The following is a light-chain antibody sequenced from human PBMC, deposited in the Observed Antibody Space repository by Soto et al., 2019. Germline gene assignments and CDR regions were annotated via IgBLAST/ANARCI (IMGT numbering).Light chain of an antibody. V-gene: IGKV1-39*01. CDR3: QQSYTTPRT. CDR1: QYISTY. Sequence: DIQMTQSPSSLSASVGDRVTITCRASQYISTYLNWYRQKSGKAPEVLIYSASTLQSGVPSRFSGRGSGTDFTLTIIVLQSEDFATYYCQQSYTTPRTFGAGTKVEIK. CDR2: SAS. J-gene: IGKJ1*01.